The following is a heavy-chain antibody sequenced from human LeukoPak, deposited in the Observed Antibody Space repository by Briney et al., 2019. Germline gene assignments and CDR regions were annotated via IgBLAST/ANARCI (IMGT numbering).Heavy chain of an antibody. Sequence: GASVKVSCKASGGTFSSYGISWVRQAPGQGLEWMGGIIPIFGTAKHAQKFQGRVTITANKSTTTAYMELSSLRSEDSAVFYCARAASSTSWYYFDYWGQGTLVTVSS. CDR1: GGTFSSYG. D-gene: IGHD6-13*01. CDR3: ARAASSTSWYYFDY. V-gene: IGHV1-69*06. CDR2: IIPIFGTA. J-gene: IGHJ4*02.